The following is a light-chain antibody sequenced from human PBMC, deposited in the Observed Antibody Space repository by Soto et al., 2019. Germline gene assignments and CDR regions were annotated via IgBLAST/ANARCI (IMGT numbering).Light chain of an antibody. CDR3: SSYTSSSTYV. Sequence: QSALTQPASVSGSPGQSVTISCTGTSSDVGGYDYVSWYQHHPGKAPKLVIYDVTHRPSGVSDRFSGSKSANTASLTISGLQAEDDADYYCSSYTSSSTYVFGTGTKVTVL. V-gene: IGLV2-14*01. J-gene: IGLJ1*01. CDR2: DVT. CDR1: SSDVGGYDY.